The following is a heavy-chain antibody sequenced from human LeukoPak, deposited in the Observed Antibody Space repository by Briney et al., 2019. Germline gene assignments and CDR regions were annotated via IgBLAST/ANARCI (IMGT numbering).Heavy chain of an antibody. CDR1: GFTFSTYS. D-gene: IGHD3-3*01. CDR3: ARERGYDSWSGSRVLFDH. V-gene: IGHV3-48*04. CDR2: ISGSSSTI. Sequence: PGGSLRLSCAASGFTFSTYSMNWVRQAPGKGLEWVSYISGSSSTIYYADSVKGRFSISRDNAKNSLYLQMNSLRAEDTAVYYCARERGYDSWSGSRVLFDHWGQGTLVTVSS. J-gene: IGHJ4*02.